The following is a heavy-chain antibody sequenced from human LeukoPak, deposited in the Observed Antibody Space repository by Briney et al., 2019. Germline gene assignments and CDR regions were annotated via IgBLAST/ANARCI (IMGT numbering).Heavy chain of an antibody. CDR1: GFTFGSYW. J-gene: IGHJ3*02. Sequence: QPGGSLRLSCAASGFTFGSYWMHWVRQAPGKGLVWVSRINTDGSSTSYADSVKGRFTISRDNAKNTLYLQMNSLRAEDTAVYYCARVGTSLRYAFDIWGQGTMVTVSS. CDR3: ARVGTSLRYAFDI. D-gene: IGHD2-2*01. CDR2: INTDGSST. V-gene: IGHV3-74*01.